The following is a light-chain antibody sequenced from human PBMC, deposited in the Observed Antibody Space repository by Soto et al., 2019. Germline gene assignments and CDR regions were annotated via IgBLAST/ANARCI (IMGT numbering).Light chain of an antibody. J-gene: IGKJ3*01. Sequence: EIVLTQSPGTLSLSPGERATLSCRASQSVSSSYLAWYQQKPGQAPRLLIYGASSRATGIPDRFGGSGSGRDFTLSIIRLEPEDFAVYYYGLYGSSPRFTFGPGTKVDIK. CDR3: GLYGSSPRFT. CDR1: QSVSSSY. V-gene: IGKV3-20*01. CDR2: GAS.